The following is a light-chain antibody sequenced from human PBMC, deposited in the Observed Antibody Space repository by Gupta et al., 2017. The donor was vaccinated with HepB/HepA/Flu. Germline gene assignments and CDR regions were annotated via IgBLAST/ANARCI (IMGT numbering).Light chain of an antibody. J-gene: IGKJ5*01. CDR1: QSVSSY. Sequence: EIVLTHSPATLSLSPGERATLSCRASQSVSSYLAWYQQKPVQAPRLLIYDASNRATGLTARFSGSGPGIDFTLTISIRELEDFAGYYCQQLSNWPPITFGQGTRMEIK. CDR2: DAS. CDR3: QQLSNWPPIT. V-gene: IGKV3-11*01.